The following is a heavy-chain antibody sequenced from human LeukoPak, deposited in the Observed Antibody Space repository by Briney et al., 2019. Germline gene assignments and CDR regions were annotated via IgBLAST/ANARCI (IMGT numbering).Heavy chain of an antibody. CDR1: GFTFSSSA. J-gene: IGHJ4*01. V-gene: IGHV3-23*01. CDR2: ISKSGDFT. D-gene: IGHD6-13*01. Sequence: PGGSLRLSCAASGFTFSSSAMSWVRQAPVKGLEWVSVISKSGDFTYYADSVKGRFTISRDSSKNTLNLQMNSLRAEDTAVYYCAKESAAAGYFDYWGLGTLVTVSS. CDR3: AKESAAAGYFDY.